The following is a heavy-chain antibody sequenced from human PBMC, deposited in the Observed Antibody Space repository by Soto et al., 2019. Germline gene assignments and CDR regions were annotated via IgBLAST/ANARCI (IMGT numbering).Heavy chain of an antibody. CDR1: GGSISSGGYY. CDR2: IYYSGST. Sequence: QVQLQESGPGLVKPSQTLSLTCSVSGGSISSGGYYWSWIRQHPGKGLEWIGYIYYSGSTYYNPSLKMRVTISVDTSKTQFHLKLSSVTAADTAVYYCARALSSSGYYSPLSYEYFDLWGRGTLVTVSS. CDR3: ARALSSSGYYSPLSYEYFDL. V-gene: IGHV4-31*03. J-gene: IGHJ2*01. D-gene: IGHD3-22*01.